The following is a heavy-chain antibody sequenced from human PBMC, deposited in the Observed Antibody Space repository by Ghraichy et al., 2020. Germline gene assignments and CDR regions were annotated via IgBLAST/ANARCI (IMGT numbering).Heavy chain of an antibody. CDR2: ISWNSGSI. Sequence: SLRLSCAASGFTFDDYAMHWVRQAPGKGLEWVSGISWNSGSIGYADSVKGRFTISRDNAKNSLYLQMNSLRAEDTALYYCAKDPHHNYGDYVDYWGQGTLVTVSS. V-gene: IGHV3-9*01. CDR3: AKDPHHNYGDYVDY. D-gene: IGHD4-17*01. CDR1: GFTFDDYA. J-gene: IGHJ4*02.